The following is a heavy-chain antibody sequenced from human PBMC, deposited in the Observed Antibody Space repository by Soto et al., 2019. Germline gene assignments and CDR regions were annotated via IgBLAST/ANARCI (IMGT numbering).Heavy chain of an antibody. D-gene: IGHD6-13*01. CDR3: ARDRGGSSWGYYYYGMDV. V-gene: IGHV3-20*04. J-gene: IGHJ6*02. Sequence: GGSLRLSCAASGFTSEVYGMSWVRQAPGKVLEWVSGINWNGGSTGYADSVKGRFTISRDNAKNSLYLQMNSLRAEDTAFYYCARDRGGSSWGYYYYGMDVWGQGTTVTVSS. CDR1: GFTSEVYG. CDR2: INWNGGST.